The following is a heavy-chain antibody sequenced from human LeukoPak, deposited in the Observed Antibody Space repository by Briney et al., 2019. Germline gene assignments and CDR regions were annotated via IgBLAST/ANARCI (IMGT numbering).Heavy chain of an antibody. CDR2: IYTSGTT. V-gene: IGHV4-4*09. CDR3: TRGFLQIDY. CDR1: GGSISNYF. J-gene: IGHJ4*02. Sequence: PSETLSLTCTVSGGSISNYFWTWIRQPPGKGLEWIGYIYTSGTTNYNPSPESRVTMSVDTSKNQISLRLTSVTAADTAVYYCTRGFLQIDYWGQGTLVTVSS.